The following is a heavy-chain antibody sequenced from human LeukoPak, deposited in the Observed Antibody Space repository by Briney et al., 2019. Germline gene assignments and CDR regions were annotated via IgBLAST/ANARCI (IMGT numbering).Heavy chain of an antibody. V-gene: IGHV1-2*02. J-gene: IGHJ4*02. CDR3: ARAPKSWLARIAARLSLANFNFDY. CDR2: INPNSGGT. D-gene: IGHD6-6*01. CDR1: GYTFTGYY. Sequence: ASVKVSCKASGYTFTGYYMHWVRQAPGQGLEWMGWINPNSGGTNYAQKFQGRVTMTRDTSISTAYMELSRLRSEDTAVYYCARAPKSWLARIAARLSLANFNFDYWGQGTLVTVSS.